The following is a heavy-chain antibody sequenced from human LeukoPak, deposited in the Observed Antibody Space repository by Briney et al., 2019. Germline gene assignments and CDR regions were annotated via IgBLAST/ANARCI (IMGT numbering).Heavy chain of an antibody. D-gene: IGHD3-3*01. V-gene: IGHV4-38-2*01. CDR2: IYHSGST. Sequence: SETLSLTCAVSGYSISSGYYWGWIRQPPGKGLEWIGSIYHSGSTYYNPSLKSRVTISVDTSKNQFSLKLSSVTAADTAVYYCARSTYYDFWSGTYYYYYMDVWGKGTTVTVSS. CDR3: ARSTYYDFWSGTYYYYYMDV. J-gene: IGHJ6*03. CDR1: GYSISSGYY.